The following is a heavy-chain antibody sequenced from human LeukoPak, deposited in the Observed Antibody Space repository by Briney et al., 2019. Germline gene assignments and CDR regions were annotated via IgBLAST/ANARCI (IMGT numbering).Heavy chain of an antibody. D-gene: IGHD1-1*01. Sequence: ASVKVSCKASGYTFTSYVITWVRQAPGQGLEWLGWIRTYNGNTNYAQNFQGRVTMTTDTSTSTAYMELRSLRSDDTAVYYCAREIRGLETYYYYPYRDVWGKGPRSPSP. V-gene: IGHV1-18*01. CDR2: IRTYNGNT. CDR1: GYTFTSYV. CDR3: AREIRGLETYYYYPYRDV. J-gene: IGHJ6*03.